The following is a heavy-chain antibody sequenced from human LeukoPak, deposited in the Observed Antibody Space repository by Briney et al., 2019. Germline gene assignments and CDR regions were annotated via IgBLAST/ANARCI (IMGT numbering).Heavy chain of an antibody. V-gene: IGHV4-4*07. CDR1: GGSISGYF. J-gene: IGHJ4*02. Sequence: SETLSLTCTVSGGSISGYFWTWIRQPAGKELEWIGRVYTSGTTYYNPSLESRVTISLDTFNNQFSLRVTSVTAADTAIYYCARGTEKTRISGYYSFDHWGRGLPVTVSS. CDR3: ARGTEKTRISGYYSFDH. CDR2: VYTSGTT. D-gene: IGHD5-12*01.